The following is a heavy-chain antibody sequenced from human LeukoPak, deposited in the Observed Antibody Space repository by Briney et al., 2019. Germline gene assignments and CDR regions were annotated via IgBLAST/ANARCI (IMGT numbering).Heavy chain of an antibody. Sequence: GGSLRLSCAASGFTFSSYSMNWVRQAPGKGLEWVSYISTSSTTIYYADSVKGRFTISRDNAKNSLYLQMNSLRAEDTAVYYCASESPFDYGDDYWGQGTLVTVSS. D-gene: IGHD4-17*01. CDR1: GFTFSSYS. V-gene: IGHV3-48*04. J-gene: IGHJ4*02. CDR3: ASESPFDYGDDY. CDR2: ISTSSTTI.